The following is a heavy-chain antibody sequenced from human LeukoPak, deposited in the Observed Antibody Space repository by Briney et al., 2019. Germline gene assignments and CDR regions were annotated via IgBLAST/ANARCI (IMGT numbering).Heavy chain of an antibody. Sequence: QPGGSLRLSCAASGFTFSDFAMSWVRQAPGKGLEWVSAISGSGGNTYYADSVKGRFTISREDAANSLYLQMRSLGAGDTALYYCKKEFCGSRAAGAGASYNNFWGRGALVTVSS. CDR2: ISGSGGNT. D-gene: IGHD2-15*01. CDR3: KKEFCGSRAAGAGASYNNF. CDR1: GFTFSDFA. V-gene: IGHV3-23*01. J-gene: IGHJ2*01.